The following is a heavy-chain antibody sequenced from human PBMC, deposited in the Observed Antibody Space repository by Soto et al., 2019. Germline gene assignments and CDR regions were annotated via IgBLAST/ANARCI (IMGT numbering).Heavy chain of an antibody. J-gene: IGHJ5*02. CDR1: GFTFSSYA. CDR3: AKDNRVATISNWFDP. CDR2: ISGSGGST. Sequence: EVQLLESGGGLVQPGGSLRLSCAASGFTFSSYAMSWVRQAPGKGLEWVSAISGSGGSTYYADSVKGRFTISRDNSKNTRYLQMNSLRAEDTAVYYCAKDNRVATISNWFDPWGQGTLVTVSS. V-gene: IGHV3-23*01. D-gene: IGHD5-12*01.